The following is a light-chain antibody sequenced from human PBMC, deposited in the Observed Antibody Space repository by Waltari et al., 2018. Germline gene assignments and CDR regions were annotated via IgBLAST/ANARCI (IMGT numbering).Light chain of an antibody. V-gene: IGKV3-11*01. CDR1: QSVSSS. CDR3: QQRSNWPRT. CDR2: DAS. J-gene: IGKJ1*01. Sequence: ILLTQSPASLSLSPGERATLSCRASQSVSSSLGWYQPQPGQPPRLLIYDASNRATGIPARFSGSGSGADFTRTISSLEPEDFAVYYCQQRSNWPRTFGQGTKVGIK.